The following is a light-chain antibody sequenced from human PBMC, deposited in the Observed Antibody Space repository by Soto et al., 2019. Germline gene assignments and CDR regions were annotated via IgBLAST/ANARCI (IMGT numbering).Light chain of an antibody. CDR3: QQYDSSLGWT. CDR2: GAS. J-gene: IGKJ4*02. Sequence: EIVLTQSPGTLSLSPGERATLSCRASQSVSSSYLAWYQQKPGQAPRLLIYGASSRATGIPDRFSGSGSGTDFTLTISRLEPEDFAVYYCQQYDSSLGWTFGGGTKVDIK. V-gene: IGKV3-20*01. CDR1: QSVSSSY.